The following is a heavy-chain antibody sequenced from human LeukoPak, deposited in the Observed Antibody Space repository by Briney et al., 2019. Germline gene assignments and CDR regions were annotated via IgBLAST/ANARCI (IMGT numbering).Heavy chain of an antibody. CDR1: GHTFASNF. Sequence: ASVKVSCKASGHTFASNFVHSVRQAPGQGLEWMAVLNPSDGDTTYAQKFQGRITMTRDTSTGTVYMELSSLRSEDTAVYYCAGETDAFDYWGQGTLVTVSS. CDR2: LNPSDGDT. V-gene: IGHV1-46*03. CDR3: AGETDAFDY. J-gene: IGHJ4*02.